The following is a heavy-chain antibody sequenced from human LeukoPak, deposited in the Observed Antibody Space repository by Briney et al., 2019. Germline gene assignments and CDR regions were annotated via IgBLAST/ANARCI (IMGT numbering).Heavy chain of an antibody. D-gene: IGHD5-18*01. CDR2: IYYSGST. Sequence: SETLSLTCTVSGGSISSYYWSWIRQPPGKGLEWNGYIYYSGSTNYNPSLKSRVTISVDTSKNQFSLKLSSVTAADTAVYYCARDKGTAMVMWGQGTLVTVSS. CDR3: ARDKGTAMVM. CDR1: GGSISSYY. J-gene: IGHJ4*02. V-gene: IGHV4-59*01.